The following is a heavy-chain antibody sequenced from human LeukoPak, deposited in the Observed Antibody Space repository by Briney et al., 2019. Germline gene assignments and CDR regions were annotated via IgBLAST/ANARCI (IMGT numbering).Heavy chain of an antibody. CDR3: ARVRTGIVGARPYYFDY. CDR1: GGSISSGDYY. V-gene: IGHV4-30-4*01. Sequence: SQTLSLTCTVSGGSISSGDYYWSWIRQPPGKGLEWIGYIYYSGSTYYNPSLKSRVTISVDTSKNQFSLKLSSVTAAGTAVYYCARVRTGIVGARPYYFDYWGQGTLVTVSS. CDR2: IYYSGST. D-gene: IGHD1-26*01. J-gene: IGHJ4*02.